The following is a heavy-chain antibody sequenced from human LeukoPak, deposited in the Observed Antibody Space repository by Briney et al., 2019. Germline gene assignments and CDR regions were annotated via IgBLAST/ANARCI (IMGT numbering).Heavy chain of an antibody. Sequence: ASVKVSCKVSGYTLTELSMHWVRQAPGKGLEWMGGFDPEDGETIYAQRFQGRVTMTEDTSTDTAYMDLSSLRSEDTAVYYCATDLSNPIFDSWGKGTLVTVSS. CDR3: ATDLSNPIFDS. CDR1: GYTLTELS. J-gene: IGHJ4*02. CDR2: FDPEDGET. V-gene: IGHV1-24*01.